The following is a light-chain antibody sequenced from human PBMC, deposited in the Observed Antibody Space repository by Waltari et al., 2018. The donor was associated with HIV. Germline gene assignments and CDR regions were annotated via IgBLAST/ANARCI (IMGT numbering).Light chain of an antibody. Sequence: QSALTQPASVSGSPGQSLTISCTGTSSDIGGYDSVSWYPHLPVTVPNLMIYDVNNRPSGFSIRFSGPKSVSTASLTISGLLPEDEADYYCCSYSGSVTLVVGGGTKLIVL. V-gene: IGLV2-23*02. J-gene: IGLJ2*01. CDR3: CSYSGSVTLV. CDR1: SSDIGGYDS. CDR2: DVN.